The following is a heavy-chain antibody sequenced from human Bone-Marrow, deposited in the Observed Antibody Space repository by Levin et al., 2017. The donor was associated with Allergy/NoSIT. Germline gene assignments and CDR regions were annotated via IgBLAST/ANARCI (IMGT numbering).Heavy chain of an antibody. D-gene: IGHD6-19*01. J-gene: IGHJ3*02. V-gene: IGHV1-8*01. CDR2: MNPNSGNT. CDR3: ARGYSSGWEIDAFDI. CDR1: GYTFTSYD. Sequence: GESLKISCKASGYTFTSYDINWVRQATGQGLEWMGWMNPNSGNTGYAQKFQGRVTMTRNTSISTAYMELSSLRSEDTAVYYCARGYSSGWEIDAFDIWGQGTMVTVSS.